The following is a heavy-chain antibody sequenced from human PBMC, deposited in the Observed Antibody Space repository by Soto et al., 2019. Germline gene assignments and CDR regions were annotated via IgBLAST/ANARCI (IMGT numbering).Heavy chain of an antibody. CDR3: ARGSNYGDFVENWFDP. Sequence: QVQLVESGGGLVKPGGSLRLSCAASGFTISDYYMSWIRQAPGKGLEWISYISSGGVTMYYADSVKGRFTLSRDNAENSLYLQMNSLRAEDTAVYFCARGSNYGDFVENWFDPWGQGTLVTVSS. D-gene: IGHD4-17*01. CDR2: ISSGGVTM. J-gene: IGHJ5*02. CDR1: GFTISDYY. V-gene: IGHV3-11*01.